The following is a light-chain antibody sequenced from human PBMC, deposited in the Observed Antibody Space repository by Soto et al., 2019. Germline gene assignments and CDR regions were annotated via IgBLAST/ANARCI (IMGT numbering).Light chain of an antibody. V-gene: IGKV3-15*01. CDR3: QQYNNWPPIT. Sequence: EIVLTHSPGTLSLSPGEIATLSCRASQSVGTYLAWYQQRPGQAPRLLIYGASTRATGIPARFSGSGSGTEFTLTISSLQSEDFAVYYCQQYNNWPPITFGQGTRLEIK. CDR2: GAS. J-gene: IGKJ5*01. CDR1: QSVGTY.